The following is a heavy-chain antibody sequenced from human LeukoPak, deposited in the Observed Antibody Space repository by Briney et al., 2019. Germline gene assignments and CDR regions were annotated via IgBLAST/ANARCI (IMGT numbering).Heavy chain of an antibody. CDR2: ISTYNGNT. CDR3: ARDMPRYSSSWYANWFDP. Sequence: GASVTVSCKASGYTFTTYGISWVRQAPGQGLEWMGWISTYNGNTKYAQKLQGRVTMTTDTSTSTAYMELRSLRSDDTAVYFCARDMPRYSSSWYANWFDPWGQGTLVTVSS. D-gene: IGHD6-13*01. V-gene: IGHV1-18*01. CDR1: GYTFTTYG. J-gene: IGHJ5*02.